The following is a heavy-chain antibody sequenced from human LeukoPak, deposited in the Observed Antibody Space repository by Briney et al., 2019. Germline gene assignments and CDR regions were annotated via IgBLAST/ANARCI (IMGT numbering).Heavy chain of an antibody. CDR2: ISYDGSNK. V-gene: IGHV3-30-3*01. CDR3: ARGLMVGATDAFDI. CDR1: GFTFSSYA. Sequence: PGGSLRLSCAASGFTFSSYAMHWVRQAPGKGLEWVAVISYDGSNKYYADSVKGRFTISRDNSKNTLCLQMNSLRAEDTAVYYCARGLMVGATDAFDIWGQGTMVTVSS. J-gene: IGHJ3*02. D-gene: IGHD1-26*01.